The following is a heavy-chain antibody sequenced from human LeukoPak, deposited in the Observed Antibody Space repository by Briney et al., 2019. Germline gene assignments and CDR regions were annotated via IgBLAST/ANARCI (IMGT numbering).Heavy chain of an antibody. J-gene: IGHJ3*02. CDR1: GVTFSSYV. CDR2: ISGSGGGT. V-gene: IGHV3-23*01. Sequence: QTGGSLRLSCEASGVTFSSYVMSWVRQAPGKGPEWVSGISGSGGGTYYADSVKGRFAISRDNSKDTLYLQMNSLGAEDTAVYYCVQEGPRGLAFDIWGQGTKVTVSS. CDR3: VQEGPRGLAFDI.